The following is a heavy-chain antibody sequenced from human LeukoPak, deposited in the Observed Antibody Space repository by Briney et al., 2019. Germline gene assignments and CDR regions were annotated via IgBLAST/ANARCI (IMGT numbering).Heavy chain of an antibody. J-gene: IGHJ3*02. CDR3: ARGGEGAFDI. Sequence: PSETLSLTCTVSGGSISSYYWSWIRQPPGQGREWIGYIYYSGSTNYNPSLMSRVTISVDTSKNQFSLKLSSVTAADTAVYYCARGGEGAFDIWGQGTMVTVSS. CDR1: GGSISSYY. CDR2: IYYSGST. V-gene: IGHV4-59*01.